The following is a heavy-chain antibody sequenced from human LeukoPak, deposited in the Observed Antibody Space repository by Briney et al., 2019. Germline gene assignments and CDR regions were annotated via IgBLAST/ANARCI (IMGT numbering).Heavy chain of an antibody. CDR3: AREGHSYGFYYYYYMDV. CDR2: IYTSGST. J-gene: IGHJ6*03. Sequence: SETLSLTCTVSGGSISSDNYYWIWIRQPAGKGLEWIGRIYTSGSTNYNPSLKSRVSISIDTSKNQFSLKLSSVTAADTAVYYCAREGHSYGFYYYYYMDVWGKGTTVTVSS. V-gene: IGHV4-61*02. D-gene: IGHD5-18*01. CDR1: GGSISSDNYY.